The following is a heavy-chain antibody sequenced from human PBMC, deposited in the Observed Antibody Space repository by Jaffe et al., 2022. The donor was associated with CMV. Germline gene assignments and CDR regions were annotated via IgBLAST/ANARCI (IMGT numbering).Heavy chain of an antibody. J-gene: IGHJ4*02. Sequence: EVQLVESGGGLVQPGGSLRLSCAASGFTVSSNYMSWVRQAPGKGLEWVSVIYSGGSTYYADSVKGRFTISRDNSKNTLYLQMNSLRAEDTAVYYCARDRRYGSGSYHCYWGQGTLVTVSS. V-gene: IGHV3-66*01. CDR1: GFTVSSNY. D-gene: IGHD3-10*01. CDR3: ARDRRYGSGSYHCY. CDR2: IYSGGST.